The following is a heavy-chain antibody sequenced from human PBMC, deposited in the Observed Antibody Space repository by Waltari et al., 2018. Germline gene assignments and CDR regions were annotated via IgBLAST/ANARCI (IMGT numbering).Heavy chain of an antibody. CDR3: AKGDWVAPLD. CDR2: ISYDGSKK. D-gene: IGHD3-9*01. J-gene: IGHJ4*02. Sequence: QVQLVESGGGVVQPGRSLRLSCAASGFTFSSYGMHWVRQTPGKGLEWVAVISYDGSKKFYADSVEGRSTISRDNSKNTLYLQMNSLRLEDTAAYYCAKGDWVAPLDWGQGTLVTVSS. CDR1: GFTFSSYG. V-gene: IGHV3-30*18.